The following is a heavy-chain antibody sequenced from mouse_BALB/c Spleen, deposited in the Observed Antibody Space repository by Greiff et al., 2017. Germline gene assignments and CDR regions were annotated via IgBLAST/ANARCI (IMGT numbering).Heavy chain of an antibody. V-gene: IGHV5-17*02. J-gene: IGHJ4*01. CDR2: ISSGSSTI. Sequence: EVKLVESGGGLVQPGGSLKLSCAASGFTFSSFGMHWVRQAPEKGLEWVAYISSGSSTIYYADTVKGRFTISRDNPKNTLFLQMTSLRSEDTAMYYCARDWPYAMDYWGQGTSVTVSS. CDR3: ARDWPYAMDY. CDR1: GFTFSSFG.